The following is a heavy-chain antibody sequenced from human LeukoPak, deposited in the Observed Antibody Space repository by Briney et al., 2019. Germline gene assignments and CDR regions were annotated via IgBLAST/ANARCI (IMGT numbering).Heavy chain of an antibody. CDR2: ISNFGDII. J-gene: IGHJ6*03. CDR1: GFTFSNYE. CDR3: AKDATPALGTVYMDV. V-gene: IGHV3-48*03. Sequence: GGSLRLSCAASGFTFSNYEMNWVRQAPGKGLEWISHISNFGDIIHYADSVEGRFTISRDNDKNSIYLQMNSLRAEDTAVYYCAKDATPALGTVYMDVWGKGTTVTVSS. D-gene: IGHD6-13*01.